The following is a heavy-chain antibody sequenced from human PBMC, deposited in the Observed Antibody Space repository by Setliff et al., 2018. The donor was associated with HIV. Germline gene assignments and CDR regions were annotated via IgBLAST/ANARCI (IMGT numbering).Heavy chain of an antibody. CDR1: GASINSPNW. V-gene: IGHV4-4*02. J-gene: IGHJ2*01. D-gene: IGHD3-10*01. CDR3: ARDDHYYDSGSLYSDWYFDL. Sequence: SETLSLTCAVSGASINSPNWWTWVRQSPGKGLEWVGRIYASGIINYNPSLKSRVTMSADTSKNQFSLKLTSVTAADTAVYYCARDDHYYDSGSLYSDWYFDLWGRGTLVTVSS. CDR2: IYASGII.